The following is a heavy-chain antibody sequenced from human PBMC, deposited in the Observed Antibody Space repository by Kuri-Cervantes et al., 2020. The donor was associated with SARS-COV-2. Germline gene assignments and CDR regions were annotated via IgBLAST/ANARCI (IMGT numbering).Heavy chain of an antibody. CDR1: GFTVNSYY. CDR3: ARGNVAVAGDAFDV. V-gene: IGHV3-66*01. CDR2: IFTDDKT. Sequence: GESLKISCAASGFTVNSYYINWVRQAPGKGLEWVSVIFTDDKTYYADSVKDRVNMSRDNFRNTVFLQINSLRADDTAAYYCARGNVAVAGDAFDVWGHGTVVTVSS. J-gene: IGHJ3*01. D-gene: IGHD6-19*01.